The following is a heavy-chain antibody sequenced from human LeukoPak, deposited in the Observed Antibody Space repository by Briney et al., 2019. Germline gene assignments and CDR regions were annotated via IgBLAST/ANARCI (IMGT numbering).Heavy chain of an antibody. D-gene: IGHD3-22*01. CDR1: GGSINTNY. CDR3: ARQAESSGYYFDY. Sequence: SETLSLTCTVSGGSINTNYWSWIRQPPGKGLEWIGYIYYSGSTNYNPSLKSRVTISVDTSKNQFSLKLSSVTAADTAVYYCARQAESSGYYFDYWGQGTLVTVSS. J-gene: IGHJ4*02. V-gene: IGHV4-59*08. CDR2: IYYSGST.